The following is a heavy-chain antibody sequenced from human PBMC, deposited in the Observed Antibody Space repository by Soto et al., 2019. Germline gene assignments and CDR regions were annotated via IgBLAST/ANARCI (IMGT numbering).Heavy chain of an antibody. CDR2: INAGNGNT. Sequence: GPVKVSCKASGYTFTICAIHWVRQAPGQRLEWMGWINAGNGNTQYSQKFQGRVTITRDTSASTAYMELSSLRSEDTAVYFCARSYGDYVFDYWGQGTLVTVSS. V-gene: IGHV1-3*01. D-gene: IGHD4-17*01. J-gene: IGHJ4*02. CDR3: ARSYGDYVFDY. CDR1: GYTFTICA.